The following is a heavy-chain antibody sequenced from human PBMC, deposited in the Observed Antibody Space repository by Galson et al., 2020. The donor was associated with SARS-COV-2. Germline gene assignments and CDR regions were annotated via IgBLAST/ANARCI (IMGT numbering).Heavy chain of an antibody. CDR3: ARPRDGYPNGDFDI. CDR2: IYPGDSDT. V-gene: IGHV5-51*01. D-gene: IGHD2-8*01. Sequence: GESLKISCKSSGYSFTNYWIGWVRQKPGKGLEWMGIIYPGDSDTRYSPSFQGQVIISADKSISTAYLQWNSLKASDTAIYYCARPRDGYPNGDFDIWGQGTLVTVSS. CDR1: GYSFTNYW. J-gene: IGHJ3*02.